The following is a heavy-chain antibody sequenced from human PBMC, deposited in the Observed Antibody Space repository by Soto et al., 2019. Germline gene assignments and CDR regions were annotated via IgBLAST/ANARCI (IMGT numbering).Heavy chain of an antibody. CDR1: GYTFTSYG. J-gene: IGHJ5*02. CDR2: ISAYNGNT. CDR3: ARDQYDILTLGYWFDP. D-gene: IGHD3-9*01. Sequence: QVQLVQSGAEVKKPGASVKVSCKASGYTFTSYGISWVRQAPGQGREWMGWISAYNGNTNYAQKLQGRVTMTTDTSTSTAYMELRSLRSDESAVYDCARDQYDILTLGYWFDPWGQGTLVTVSS. V-gene: IGHV1-18*01.